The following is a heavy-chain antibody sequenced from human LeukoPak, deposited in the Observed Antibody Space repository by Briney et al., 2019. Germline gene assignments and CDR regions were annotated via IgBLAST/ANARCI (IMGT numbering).Heavy chain of an antibody. D-gene: IGHD3-10*01. J-gene: IGHJ4*02. V-gene: IGHV1-2*02. CDR2: INPNSGGT. CDR3: ARDGLLWFGELLYLDY. Sequence: GASVKVSCKASGYTFTGYYMHWVRQAPGQGVEWMGWINPNSGGTNYAQKFQGRVTMTKDTSISTAYMELSRLRSDDTAVYYCARDGLLWFGELLYLDYWGQGTLVTVSS. CDR1: GYTFTGYY.